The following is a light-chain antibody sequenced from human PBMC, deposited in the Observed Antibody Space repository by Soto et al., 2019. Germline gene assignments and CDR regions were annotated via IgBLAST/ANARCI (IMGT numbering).Light chain of an antibody. V-gene: IGKV3-11*01. CDR2: DAS. J-gene: IGKJ5*01. Sequence: EIMLTQSPATLSLSPGERATLSCRASQSASSYLAWYQQRPGQAPRLLIYDASNRATGVPARFSGSGSGTDFTLTISSLEPEDFAVYYCQQRSSWPPTFGQGTRLEVK. CDR1: QSASSY. CDR3: QQRSSWPPT.